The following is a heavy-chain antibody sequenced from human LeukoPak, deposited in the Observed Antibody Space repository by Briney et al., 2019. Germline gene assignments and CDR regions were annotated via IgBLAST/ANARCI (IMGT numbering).Heavy chain of an antibody. V-gene: IGHV3-48*03. J-gene: IGHJ3*02. CDR2: ISSSGSTI. CDR3: ARDLLGRGPDAFDI. Sequence: GWSLRLSCAASGFTFSSYEMNWVRQAPGKGLEWVSYISSSGSTIYHADSVKGRFTISRDNAKNSLYLQMNSLRAEDTAVYYCARDLLGRGPDAFDIWGQGTMVTVSS. D-gene: IGHD2-8*02. CDR1: GFTFSSYE.